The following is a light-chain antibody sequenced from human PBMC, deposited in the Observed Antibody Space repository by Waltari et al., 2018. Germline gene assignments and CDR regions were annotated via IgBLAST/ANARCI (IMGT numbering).Light chain of an antibody. CDR2: DAS. Sequence: DIQMTQSPSTLSASVGDRVTITCRASQCVSSWLAWYRQKPGEAPILLVYDASSLESGFPSRCSGSGSGTEFTLTISSLQSDDFATYYCQQYRGLWTFGQGTRVEVK. CDR3: QQYRGLWT. CDR1: QCVSSW. V-gene: IGKV1-5*01. J-gene: IGKJ1*01.